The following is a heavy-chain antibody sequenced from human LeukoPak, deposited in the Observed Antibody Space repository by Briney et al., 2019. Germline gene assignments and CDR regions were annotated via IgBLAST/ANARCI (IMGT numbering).Heavy chain of an antibody. Sequence: PGGSLRLSCAASGFSFSNHWMHWVRQVPGKGLVWVSRINSDGSSTTYADSVKGRFTIFRDNAKNTLYLQMNSLRDEDTAVYYCTRDVSQSSSWYGEFDYWGQGTQVTVSS. J-gene: IGHJ4*02. CDR1: GFSFSNHW. CDR2: INSDGSST. V-gene: IGHV3-74*03. D-gene: IGHD6-13*01. CDR3: TRDVSQSSSWYGEFDY.